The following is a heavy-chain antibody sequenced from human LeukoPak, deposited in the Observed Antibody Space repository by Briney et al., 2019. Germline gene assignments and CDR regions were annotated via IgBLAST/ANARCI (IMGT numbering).Heavy chain of an antibody. J-gene: IGHJ4*02. Sequence: SETLSLTCAVYGGSFSGYYWSWIRQPPGKGLEWIGEINHSGSTNYNPSLKSRVTISVDTSKNQFSLKLSSVTAADAAVYYCASLNSGSYQPIDYWGQGTLVTVSS. CDR3: ASLNSGSYQPIDY. V-gene: IGHV4-34*01. CDR1: GGSFSGYY. D-gene: IGHD1-26*01. CDR2: INHSGST.